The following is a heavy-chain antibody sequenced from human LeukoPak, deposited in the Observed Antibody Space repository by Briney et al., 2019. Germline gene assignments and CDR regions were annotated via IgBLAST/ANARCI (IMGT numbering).Heavy chain of an antibody. J-gene: IGHJ3*02. CDR2: INHSGST. CDR1: GGSFSGYY. CDR3: ARELRRRAFDI. V-gene: IGHV4-34*01. D-gene: IGHD3-10*01. Sequence: PSETLSLTCAVYGGSFSGYYWSWIRQPPGKGLEWIGEINHSGSTNYNPSLKSRVTIPVDTSKNQFSLKLSSVTAADTAVYYCARELRRRAFDIWGQGTMVTVSS.